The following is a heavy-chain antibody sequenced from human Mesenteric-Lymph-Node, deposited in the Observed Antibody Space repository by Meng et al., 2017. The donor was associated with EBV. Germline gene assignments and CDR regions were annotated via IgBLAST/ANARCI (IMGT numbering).Heavy chain of an antibody. CDR3: AREGTTVTRWFDP. J-gene: IGHJ5*02. CDR2: IYFTGST. D-gene: IGHD4-11*01. V-gene: IGHV4-61*01. Sequence: VQMSEAAPGLCKPPETLSLPCNDAGDSISSGNNYWSWLRQPPGGWVGWIGNIYFTGSTIYNPALKSRVTISRDTSKNQFSLKLTSVTAADTAVYYCAREGTTVTRWFDPWGPGTLVTVSS. CDR1: GDSISSGNNY.